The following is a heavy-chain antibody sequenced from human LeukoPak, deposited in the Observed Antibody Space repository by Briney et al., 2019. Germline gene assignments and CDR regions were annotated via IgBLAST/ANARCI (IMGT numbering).Heavy chain of an antibody. CDR1: GYSISSGYY. Sequence: SETLSLTCTVSGYSISSGYYWGWIRQPPGKGLEWIGSISYSGGTYYNPSLKSRVTISVDMSNNQFSLKVSSVTAADTAIYYCARGGYYGSGNDFRFDPWGQGTLVTVSS. CDR3: ARGGYYGSGNDFRFDP. J-gene: IGHJ5*02. D-gene: IGHD3-10*01. CDR2: ISYSGGT. V-gene: IGHV4-38-2*02.